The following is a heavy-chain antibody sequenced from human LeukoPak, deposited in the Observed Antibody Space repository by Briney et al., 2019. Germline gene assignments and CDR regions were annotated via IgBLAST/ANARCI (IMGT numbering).Heavy chain of an antibody. V-gene: IGHV4-59*08. CDR1: GGYIRGHY. D-gene: IGHD3-22*01. CDR2: IYYSGST. J-gene: IGHJ4*02. Sequence: SDTLSLTCTVSGGYIRGHYWSWLRQPPGKTLEWFGNIYYSGSTNYNPSLKSRVTISVDTSRNQFSLKLSSVTAAETAVYYCARHFYYDSSGLFGNWGQGTLVTVSS. CDR3: ARHFYYDSSGLFGN.